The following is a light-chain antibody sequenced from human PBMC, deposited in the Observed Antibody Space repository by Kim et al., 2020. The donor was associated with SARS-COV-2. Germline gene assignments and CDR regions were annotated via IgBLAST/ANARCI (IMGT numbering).Light chain of an antibody. J-gene: IGKJ1*01. CDR1: QSVRSY. V-gene: IGKV3-11*01. Sequence: SLSPGERATLSCRASQSVRSYLAWYQQKPGQAPRLLIYDASNRATGIPARFSGSGSGTDFTLTISSLEPEDFAVYYCQQRSNWWTFGQGTKVDIK. CDR3: QQRSNWWT. CDR2: DAS.